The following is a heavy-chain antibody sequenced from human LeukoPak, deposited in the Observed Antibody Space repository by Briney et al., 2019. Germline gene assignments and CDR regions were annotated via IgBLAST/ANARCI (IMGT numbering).Heavy chain of an antibody. Sequence: GGSLRLSCAASGFTFSSYAMNWVRQAPGRGLEWVSYIGPSGTAIYYADSVKGRFTISRDNARTSLYLQMNSLRAEDTALYYCARCDDIVATISSAFDIWGQGTMVTVSS. J-gene: IGHJ3*02. CDR3: ARCDDIVATISSAFDI. V-gene: IGHV3-48*01. CDR2: IGPSGTAI. CDR1: GFTFSSYA. D-gene: IGHD5-12*01.